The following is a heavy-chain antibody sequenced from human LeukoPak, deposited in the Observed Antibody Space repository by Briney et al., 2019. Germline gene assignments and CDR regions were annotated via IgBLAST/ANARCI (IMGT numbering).Heavy chain of an antibody. J-gene: IGHJ4*02. CDR3: AKDLSLGGPGVDY. CDR1: GFTFSSYW. CDR2: INPDGSVT. V-gene: IGHV3-74*01. Sequence: PGGSLRLSCAASGFTFSSYWMHWVRQPPGKGLVWVSRINPDGSVTTHADSVEGRFTISRDNAKNTLYLQMNSLRAEDTAVYYCAKDLSLGGPGVDYWGQGTLSPSPQ. D-gene: IGHD3-16*01.